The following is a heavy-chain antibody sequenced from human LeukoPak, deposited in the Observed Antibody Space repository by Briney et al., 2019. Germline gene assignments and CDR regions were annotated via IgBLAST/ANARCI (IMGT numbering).Heavy chain of an antibody. Sequence: SETLSLTCTVSGGSISSYYWSWIRQPPGKGLEWIGYIYYSGSTNYNPSLKSRVTISVDTSKNQFSLKLSSVTAADTAVYYCARSLISGYRYYYYYMDVWGKGTTVTVPS. V-gene: IGHV4-59*01. CDR2: IYYSGST. CDR1: GGSISSYY. CDR3: ARSLISGYRYYYYYMDV. J-gene: IGHJ6*03. D-gene: IGHD5-18*01.